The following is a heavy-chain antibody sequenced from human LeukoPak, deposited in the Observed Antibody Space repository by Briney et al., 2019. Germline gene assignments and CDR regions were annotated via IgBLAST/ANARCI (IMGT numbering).Heavy chain of an antibody. D-gene: IGHD1-26*01. CDR2: MNPNSGNT. CDR1: GYTFTSYD. CDR3: ARVDWFGARSSGSYYRRESDY. Sequence: GASVKVSCKASGYTFTSYDINWVRQATGQGLEWMAWMNPNSGNTGYAQKFQGRVTMTTDTSTSTAYMELRSLRSDDTAVYYCARVDWFGARSSGSYYRRESDYWGQGTLVTVSS. V-gene: IGHV1-8*02. J-gene: IGHJ4*02.